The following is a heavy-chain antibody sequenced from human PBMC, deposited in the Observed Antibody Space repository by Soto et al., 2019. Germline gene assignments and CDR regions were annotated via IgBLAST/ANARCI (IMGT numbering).Heavy chain of an antibody. D-gene: IGHD3-10*01. CDR2: VSPPFRTS. V-gene: IGHV1-69*01. CDR1: GVSFNNNG. CDR3: ARVIYYGSGSYSPYGMDV. Sequence: QVQLVQSGAEVKKPGSSVKVSCKTSGVSFNNNGIGWVRQAPGHGLEWMGGVSPPFRTSNYARKFQGRISITADASTGTVNMQLGSLASEDTAEYYCARVIYYGSGSYSPYGMDVWGQGTTVTVSS. J-gene: IGHJ6*02.